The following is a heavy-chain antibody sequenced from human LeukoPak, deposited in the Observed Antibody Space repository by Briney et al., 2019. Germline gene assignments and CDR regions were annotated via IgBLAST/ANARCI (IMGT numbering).Heavy chain of an antibody. D-gene: IGHD2-2*01. J-gene: IGHJ6*03. CDR1: GGSFSGYY. Sequence: SETLSLTCAVYGGSFSGYYWSWIRQPPGKGLEWIGEINHSGSTNYNPSPKSRVTISVDTSKNQFSLKLSSVTAADTAVYYCARRKYCSSTSCPLSYCMDVWGKGTTVTVSS. CDR3: ARRKYCSSTSCPLSYCMDV. V-gene: IGHV4-34*01. CDR2: INHSGST.